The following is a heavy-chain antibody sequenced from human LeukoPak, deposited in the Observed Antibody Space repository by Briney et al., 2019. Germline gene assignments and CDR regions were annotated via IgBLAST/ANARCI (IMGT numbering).Heavy chain of an antibody. CDR3: ARGDILTGLYMDA. CDR2: IRYDGNNK. CDR1: GFTFSSYG. Sequence: GGSLRLSCAASGFTFSSYGMHWVRQAPGKGLEWVAFIRYDGNNKYYADSVKGRFTISRDNSKNTLFLQMNSLRAGDTAVYYCARGDILTGLYMDAWGKGTTVTVSS. D-gene: IGHD3-9*01. V-gene: IGHV3-30*02. J-gene: IGHJ6*03.